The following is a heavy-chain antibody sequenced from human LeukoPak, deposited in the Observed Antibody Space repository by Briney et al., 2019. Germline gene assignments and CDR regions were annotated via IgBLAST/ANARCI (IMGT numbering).Heavy chain of an antibody. CDR3: AKKDGSGYLGY. V-gene: IGHV3-23*01. Sequence: GGSLRLSCAASGFAFSSYAMSWVRQAPGKGLEWVSAISGSGGSTYYADSVKGRFTISRDNSKNTLYLQMNSLRAEDTAVYYCAKKDGSGYLGYWGQGTLVTVSS. D-gene: IGHD3-22*01. CDR1: GFAFSSYA. CDR2: ISGSGGST. J-gene: IGHJ4*02.